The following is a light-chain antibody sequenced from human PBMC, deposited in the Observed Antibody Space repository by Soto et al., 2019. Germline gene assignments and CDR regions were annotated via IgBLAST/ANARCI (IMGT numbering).Light chain of an antibody. CDR3: SSYAGSRYV. V-gene: IGLV2-8*01. CDR2: EVT. CDR1: SSDVGGYNY. Sequence: QSALTQPPSASGSPGQSVTISCTGTSSDVGGYNYVSWYQQHPGKAPKLMIYEVTKRPSGVPDRFSGSKSGNTASLTVSGLQAEAEADYYCSSYAGSRYVFGTGPKLTVL. J-gene: IGLJ1*01.